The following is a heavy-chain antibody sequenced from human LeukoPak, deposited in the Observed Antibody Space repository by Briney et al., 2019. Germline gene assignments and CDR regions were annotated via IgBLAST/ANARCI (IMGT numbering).Heavy chain of an antibody. Sequence: ASVKVSCKASGYTFTSYGISWVRQAPGQGLEWMGIINPSGGSTSYAQKFQGRVTMTRDTSTSTVYMELSSLRSEDTAVYYCARTIFGVVIVDNWGQGTLVTVSS. CDR3: ARTIFGVVIVDN. CDR1: GYTFTSYG. J-gene: IGHJ4*02. V-gene: IGHV1-46*03. D-gene: IGHD3-3*01. CDR2: INPSGGST.